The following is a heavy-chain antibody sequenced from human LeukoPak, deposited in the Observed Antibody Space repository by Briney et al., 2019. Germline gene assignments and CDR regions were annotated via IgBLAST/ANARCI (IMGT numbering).Heavy chain of an antibody. Sequence: GESLKISCKGSGYSFSNYWIGWVRQMPGKGLEWMGIIYPGDSDTRYSPSLQGQVTMSVDRSISTAYLQWSSLKASDTAMYYCARHVPYYYDSSGYPDYWGQGTLVTVSS. CDR2: IYPGDSDT. D-gene: IGHD3-22*01. V-gene: IGHV5-51*01. CDR3: ARHVPYYYDSSGYPDY. J-gene: IGHJ4*02. CDR1: GYSFSNYW.